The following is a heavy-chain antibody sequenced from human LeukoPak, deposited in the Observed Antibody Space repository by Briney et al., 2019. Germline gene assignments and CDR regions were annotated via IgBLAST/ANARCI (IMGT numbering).Heavy chain of an antibody. CDR2: MNPNSGNT. CDR1: GYTFTSYD. J-gene: IGHJ6*03. V-gene: IGHV1-8*01. D-gene: IGHD2-2*01. Sequence: ASVKVSCKASGYTFTSYDINWVRQATGQGLEWMGWMNPNSGNTGYAQKFQGRVTMTRNTSISTAYMELSSLRSEDTAVYYCARAPVVPAASGHYYYCMDVWGKGTTVTVSS. CDR3: ARAPVVPAASGHYYYCMDV.